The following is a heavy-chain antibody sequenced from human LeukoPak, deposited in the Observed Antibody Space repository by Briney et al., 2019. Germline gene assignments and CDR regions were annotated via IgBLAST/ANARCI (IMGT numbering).Heavy chain of an antibody. V-gene: IGHV1-46*01. J-gene: IGHJ4*02. Sequence: ASVKVSCKASGYTFTSYYIHWVRQAPGQGLEWMGIINPSGGSASYAQKFQGRVTMTRDTSTSTVYMELSSLRSEDTAAYYCARSDIAGGYSGYGDYWGQGTLVTVSS. CDR1: GYTFTSYY. CDR2: INPSGGSA. CDR3: ARSDIAGGYSGYGDY. D-gene: IGHD5-12*01.